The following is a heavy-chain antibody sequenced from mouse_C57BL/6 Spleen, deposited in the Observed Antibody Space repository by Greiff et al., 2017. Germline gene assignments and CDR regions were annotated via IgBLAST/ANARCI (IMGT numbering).Heavy chain of an antibody. Sequence: QVQLKESGPELVKPGASVKLSCKASGYTFTSYDINWVKQRPGQGLEWIGWIYPRDGSTKYNEKFKGKATLTVDTSSSTAYMELHSLTSEDSAVYFCARDPLYYYGSSYNAMDYWGQGTSVTVSS. CDR2: IYPRDGST. CDR1: GYTFTSYD. V-gene: IGHV1-85*01. J-gene: IGHJ4*01. D-gene: IGHD1-1*01. CDR3: ARDPLYYYGSSYNAMDY.